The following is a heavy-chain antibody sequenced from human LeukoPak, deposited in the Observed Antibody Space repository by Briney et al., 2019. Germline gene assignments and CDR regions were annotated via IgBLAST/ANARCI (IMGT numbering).Heavy chain of an antibody. J-gene: IGHJ4*02. V-gene: IGHV3-23*01. D-gene: IGHD1-26*01. CDR2: IRGSGGST. CDR1: GFTFSSYA. CDR3: AKLSGNYPVWHFDY. Sequence: GGSLRLSCAASGFTFSSYAMSWVRQAPGKGLEWVSTIRGSGGSTYYADSVTGRFNISRDISKNTLYLQMNSLRAEDTAVYYCAKLSGNYPVWHFDYWGQGTLVTVSS.